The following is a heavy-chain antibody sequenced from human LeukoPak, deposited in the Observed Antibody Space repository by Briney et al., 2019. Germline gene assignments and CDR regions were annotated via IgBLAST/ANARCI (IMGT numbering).Heavy chain of an antibody. J-gene: IGHJ4*02. CDR3: ARDGDYYGDH. Sequence: GGSLRLSCAASGFTFTTHSMNGVRQAPGKGLEWVSYISSSSSYIYYVDSVRGRFTISRDNANNSLYLQMNSLRAEDTAVYYCARDGDYYGDHWGQGTLVTVSS. D-gene: IGHD4-17*01. CDR1: GFTFTTHS. V-gene: IGHV3-21*01. CDR2: ISSSSSYI.